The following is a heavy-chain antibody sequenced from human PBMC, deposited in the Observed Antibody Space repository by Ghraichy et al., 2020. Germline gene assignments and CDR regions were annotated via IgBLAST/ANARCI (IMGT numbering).Heavy chain of an antibody. CDR2: ITYSSSYI. V-gene: IGHV3-21*01. D-gene: IGHD6-13*01. Sequence: GSLRLSCAASGFTFSDYTMNWVRQAPGKGLEWVSFITYSSSYIYYADSVKGRFTISRDNAKKSLYLHMSSLRPEDTAVYYCVLMGSTSSSHAFDIWGQGTMVTVSS. J-gene: IGHJ3*02. CDR3: VLMGSTSSSHAFDI. CDR1: GFTFSDYT.